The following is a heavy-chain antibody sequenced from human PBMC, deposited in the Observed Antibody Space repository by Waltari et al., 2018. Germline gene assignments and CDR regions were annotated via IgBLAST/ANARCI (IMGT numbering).Heavy chain of an antibody. Sequence: QVQVVQSGAEVKQPGASVKVSCKTSGYTFTGYYIHWVRQAPGQGLAWMGWINPDTGGTNYGQKFQGRVSMTRDTSISTAYMELSSLKSDDTAIYYCTRWTFAMGFDPWGQGTLVTVSS. CDR2: INPDTGGT. CDR3: TRWTFAMGFDP. J-gene: IGHJ5*02. CDR1: GYTFTGYY. V-gene: IGHV1-2*02.